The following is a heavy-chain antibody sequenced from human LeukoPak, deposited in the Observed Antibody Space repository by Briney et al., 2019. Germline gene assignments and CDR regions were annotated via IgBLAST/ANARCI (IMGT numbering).Heavy chain of an antibody. CDR1: GGSISSSSYY. Sequence: KPSETLSLTCTVSGGSISSSSYYWGWIRQPPGKGLEWIGSIYYSGSTYYNPSLKSRVTISVDTSKNQFSLKLSSVTAADTAVYYCARLERGGSCYLGYWGQGTLVTVSS. CDR3: ARLERGGSCYLGY. V-gene: IGHV4-39*01. D-gene: IGHD2-15*01. CDR2: IYYSGST. J-gene: IGHJ4*02.